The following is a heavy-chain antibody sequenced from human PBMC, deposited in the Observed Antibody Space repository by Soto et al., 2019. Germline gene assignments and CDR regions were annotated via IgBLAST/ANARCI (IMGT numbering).Heavy chain of an antibody. CDR2: VSGSGGSP. D-gene: IGHD5-18*01. V-gene: IGHV3-23*04. CDR3: VKGKESGYRGAFDS. CDR1: GFAFTNYA. J-gene: IGHJ4*02. Sequence: EVQLVESGGGLVIPGGSLRLSCAASGFAFTNYAMSWVRQAPGKGLEWVSGVSGSGGSPYYADSVKGRLTISKDKSKNTLLLDLNNLRPEDTAVYFCVKGKESGYRGAFDSWGQGTMVTVSS.